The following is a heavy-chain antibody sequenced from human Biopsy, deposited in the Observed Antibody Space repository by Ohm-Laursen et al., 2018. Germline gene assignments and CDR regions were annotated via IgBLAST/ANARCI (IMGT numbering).Heavy chain of an antibody. CDR3: ARWETTLGRSLDS. CDR1: GYTFTSHD. CDR2: MSPNTGNT. Sequence: VSSVKVSCKASGYTFTSHDINWVRQATGQGLEWMGWMSPNTGNTVYAQRFQDRVTMTSDTSTGTAYMELTSFTSDDTAVYFCARWETTLGRSLDSWGQGTLVAVSS. V-gene: IGHV1-8*01. D-gene: IGHD1-26*01. J-gene: IGHJ4*02.